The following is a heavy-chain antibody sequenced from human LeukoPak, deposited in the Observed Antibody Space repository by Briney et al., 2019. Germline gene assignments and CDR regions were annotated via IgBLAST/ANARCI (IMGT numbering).Heavy chain of an antibody. V-gene: IGHV3-23*01. CDR1: GFTFSSYW. Sequence: GGSLRLSCAASGFTFSSYWMSWVRQAPGKGLEWVSAISGSGGSTYYADSVKGRFTISRDNSKNTLYLQMNSLRAEGTAVYYCAKVDAVSSWGAYWGQGTLVTVSS. D-gene: IGHD6-13*01. J-gene: IGHJ4*02. CDR2: ISGSGGST. CDR3: AKVDAVSSWGAY.